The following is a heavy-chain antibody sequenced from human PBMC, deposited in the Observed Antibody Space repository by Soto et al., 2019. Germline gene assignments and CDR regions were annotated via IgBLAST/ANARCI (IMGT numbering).Heavy chain of an antibody. J-gene: IGHJ5*02. CDR3: ARGGASLRWLYP. CDR1: GGSISSSF. D-gene: IGHD3-16*01. CDR2: IYYNGNT. V-gene: IGHV4-59*01. Sequence: PSETLSLTCTVSGGSISSSFWRWIRQSPGKGLEWIGYIYYNGNTYYNPSLASRVTISVDTSKNHFPLKLNSVTVADTAVSYCARGGASLRWLYPWGQGTLVTYSS.